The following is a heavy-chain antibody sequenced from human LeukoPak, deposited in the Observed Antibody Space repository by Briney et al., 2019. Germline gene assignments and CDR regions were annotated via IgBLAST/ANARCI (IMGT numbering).Heavy chain of an antibody. CDR2: INHSGST. V-gene: IGHV4-34*01. CDR3: ARARDILTGYAFDI. D-gene: IGHD3-9*01. J-gene: IGHJ3*02. CDR1: GGSFSGYY. Sequence: SETLSLTCAVSGGSFSGYYWSWIRQPPGKGLEWIGEINHSGSTYYNPSLKSRVTISVDTSKNQFSLKLSSVTAADTAVYYCARARDILTGYAFDIWGQGTMVTVSS.